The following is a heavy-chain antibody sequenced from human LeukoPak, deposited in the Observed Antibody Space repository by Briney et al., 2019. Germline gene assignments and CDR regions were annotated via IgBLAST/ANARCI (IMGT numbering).Heavy chain of an antibody. J-gene: IGHJ6*03. D-gene: IGHD6-13*01. CDR2: INPSGGST. CDR1: GYTFTSYY. Sequence: ASVKVSCKASGYTFTSYYMHWVRQAPGQGLEWMGIINPSGGSTNYAQKFQGRVTMTRDTSTNTVYMELSSLRSEDTAVYYCASGPGGSSWYYYYYYMDVWGKGTTVTVSS. V-gene: IGHV1-46*01. CDR3: ASGPGGSSWYYYYYYMDV.